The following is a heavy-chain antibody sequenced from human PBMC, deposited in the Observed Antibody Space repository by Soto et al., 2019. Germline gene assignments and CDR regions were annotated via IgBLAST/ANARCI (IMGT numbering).Heavy chain of an antibody. CDR1: GYTFTGYY. Sequence: ASVKVSCKASGYTFTGYYMHWVRQAPGQGLEWMGWINPNSGGTNYAQKFQGWVTMTRDTSISTAYMELSRLRSDDTAVYYCARQVVVGTSAEYNWFDPWGQGTLVTVSS. V-gene: IGHV1-2*04. CDR2: INPNSGGT. CDR3: ARQVVVGTSAEYNWFDP. J-gene: IGHJ5*02. D-gene: IGHD2-2*01.